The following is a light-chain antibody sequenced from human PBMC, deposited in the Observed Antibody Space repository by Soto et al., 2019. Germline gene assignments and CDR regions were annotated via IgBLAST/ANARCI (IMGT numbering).Light chain of an antibody. CDR1: QGIKNY. V-gene: IGKV1-27*01. J-gene: IGKJ1*01. Sequence: DIQMTQSPSSLSACVGDRVTIACRASQGIKNYLVWYQQKPGKVPKLLIYAASTLQSGVPSRFSGSGSGTDFTLTISSLQPEDVATYYCQKYNGAQWTFGQGTKVEIK. CDR3: QKYNGAQWT. CDR2: AAS.